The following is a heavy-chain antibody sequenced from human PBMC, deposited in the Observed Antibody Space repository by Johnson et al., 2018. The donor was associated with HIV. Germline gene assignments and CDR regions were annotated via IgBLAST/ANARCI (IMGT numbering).Heavy chain of an antibody. CDR1: GFTFSNAW. J-gene: IGHJ3*01. Sequence: VHLVESGGGVVQPGGSLRLSCAASGFTFSNAWMSWVRPAPGTALEWVGRINSKSAGGTPDYAYSVNGRFTISLVTSKNTMYLQMNSLRSEDTAVYYCAKVADPYCGGDCYSWLFAFDFWGHGTMVTVSS. V-gene: IGHV3-15*01. D-gene: IGHD2-21*02. CDR3: AKVADPYCGGDCYSWLFAFDF. CDR2: INSKSAGGTP.